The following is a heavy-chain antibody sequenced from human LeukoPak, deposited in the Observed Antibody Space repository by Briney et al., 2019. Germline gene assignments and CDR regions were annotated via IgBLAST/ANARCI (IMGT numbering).Heavy chain of an antibody. J-gene: IGHJ5*02. CDR2: IRYDGSNK. CDR3: AKDLVVVPAAKYNWFDP. Sequence: PGGSLRLSCAASGFTFSSYGMHWVRQAPGKGLEWVAFIRYDGSNKYYADSAKGRFTISRDNSKNTLYLQMNSLRAEDTAVYYCAKDLVVVPAAKYNWFDPWGQGTLVTVSS. CDR1: GFTFSSYG. V-gene: IGHV3-30*02. D-gene: IGHD2-2*01.